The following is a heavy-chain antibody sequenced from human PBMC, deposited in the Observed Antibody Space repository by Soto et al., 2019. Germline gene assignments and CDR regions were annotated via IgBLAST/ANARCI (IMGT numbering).Heavy chain of an antibody. CDR1: GFTFSSYA. Sequence: QVQLVESGGGVVQPGRSLRLSCAASGFTFSSYAMHWVRQAPGKGLEWVAVISYDGSNKYYADSVKGRFTISRDNSKNTLYLQMNSLRDEYTAVYYCARDGPAVAGDKYDYFDYWGQGTLVTVSS. CDR3: ARDGPAVAGDKYDYFDY. D-gene: IGHD6-19*01. V-gene: IGHV3-30-3*01. CDR2: ISYDGSNK. J-gene: IGHJ4*02.